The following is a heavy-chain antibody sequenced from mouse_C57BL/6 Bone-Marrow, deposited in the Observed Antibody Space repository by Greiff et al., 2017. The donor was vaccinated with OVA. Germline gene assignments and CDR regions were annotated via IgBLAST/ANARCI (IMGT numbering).Heavy chain of an antibody. D-gene: IGHD4-1*01. J-gene: IGHJ1*03. Sequence: EVMLVESGGGLVKPGGSLKLSCAASGFTFSDYGMHWVRQAPEKGLEWVAYISSGSSTIYYADTVKGRFTISRYNAKNTLFLQMTSLRSEDTAMYYCAKLGRDVWGTGTTVTVSS. CDR1: GFTFSDYG. CDR2: ISSGSSTI. CDR3: AKLGRDV. V-gene: IGHV5-17*01.